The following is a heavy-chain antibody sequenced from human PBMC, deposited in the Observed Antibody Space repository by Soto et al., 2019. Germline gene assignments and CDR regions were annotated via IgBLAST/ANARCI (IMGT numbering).Heavy chain of an antibody. V-gene: IGHV4-4*02. CDR2: IYHSGST. D-gene: IGHD5-12*01. CDR1: GGSISSSNW. CDR3: ARSSRYSGYDVINYFDY. Sequence: SETLSLTCAVSGGSISSSNWWSWVRQPPGKGLEWIGEIYHSGSTNYNPSLKSRVTISVDKSKNQFSLKLSPVTAADTAVYYCARSSRYSGYDVINYFDYWGQGTLVTVSS. J-gene: IGHJ4*02.